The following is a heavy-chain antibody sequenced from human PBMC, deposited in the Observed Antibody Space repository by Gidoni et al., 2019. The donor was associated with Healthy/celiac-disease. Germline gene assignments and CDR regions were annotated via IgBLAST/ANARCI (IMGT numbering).Heavy chain of an antibody. V-gene: IGHV3-13*01. Sequence: EVQLVESGGGLVKPGGSLRLSCAASGFNFSSYDMHWVRQATGKGLEWVSAIGTAGDTFYPGSVKGRFTISRENAKNSLYLQMYSLRAGDTAVYYCARGSRYSSSSYYYGMDVWGQGTTVTVSS. CDR3: ARGSRYSSSSYYYGMDV. D-gene: IGHD6-6*01. CDR1: GFNFSSYD. J-gene: IGHJ6*02. CDR2: IGTAGDT.